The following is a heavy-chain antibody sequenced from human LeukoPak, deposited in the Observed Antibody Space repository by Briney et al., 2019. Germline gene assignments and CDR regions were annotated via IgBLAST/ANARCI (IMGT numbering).Heavy chain of an antibody. D-gene: IGHD6-13*01. V-gene: IGHV3-20*01. CDR2: IKWDGGST. CDR3: ARGAGSSWYFYFDY. CDR1: GFTFTNYV. Sequence: QPGGSLRLSCAASGFTFTNYVLTWVRQAPGKGLEWVSGIKWDGGSTGYADSVKGRFTISRDNAKNPLYLQMNSLRVEDTAVYHCARGAGSSWYFYFDYWGQGTLVTVSS. J-gene: IGHJ4*02.